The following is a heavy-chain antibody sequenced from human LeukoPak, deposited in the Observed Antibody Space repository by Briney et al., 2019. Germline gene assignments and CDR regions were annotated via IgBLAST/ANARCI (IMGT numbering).Heavy chain of an antibody. J-gene: IGHJ4*02. Sequence: GRSLRLSCAASGFTFSSYGMHWVRQAPGKGLEWVAVISYDGSNKYYADFVKGRFTISRDNSKNTLYLQMNSLRAEDTAVYYCAKDLGVRYFDWLIPGSDYWGQGTLVTVSS. CDR3: AKDLGVRYFDWLIPGSDY. V-gene: IGHV3-30*18. D-gene: IGHD3-9*01. CDR2: ISYDGSNK. CDR1: GFTFSSYG.